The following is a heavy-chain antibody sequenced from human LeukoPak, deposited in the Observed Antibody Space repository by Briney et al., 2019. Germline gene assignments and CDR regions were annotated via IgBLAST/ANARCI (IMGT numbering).Heavy chain of an antibody. CDR2: SYYSVST. D-gene: IGHD3-22*01. Sequence: SETLSLTCTVSGGSISSYYWSWVRQPPGKGLEWIGDSYYSVSTNYNPSLKSRVTISVDTSKNQFSLKLSSVTAADTAVYYCARLPSTYYNDSSGPRYGMDVWGQGTTVTVSS. V-gene: IGHV4-59*08. CDR3: ARLPSTYYNDSSGPRYGMDV. J-gene: IGHJ6*02. CDR1: GGSISSYY.